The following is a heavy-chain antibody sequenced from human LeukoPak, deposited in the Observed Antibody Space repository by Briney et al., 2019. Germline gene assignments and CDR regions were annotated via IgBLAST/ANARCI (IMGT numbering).Heavy chain of an antibody. CDR1: GFTFSSYS. CDR2: ISSSSSYI. J-gene: IGHJ4*02. D-gene: IGHD6-19*01. CDR3: AKDGKWLERLIDY. V-gene: IGHV3-21*01. Sequence: GGSLRLSYAASGFTFSSYSMNWVRQAPGKGLEWVSSISSSSSYIYYADSVKGRFTISRDNSKNTLYLQMNSLRAEDTAVYYCAKDGKWLERLIDYWGQGTLVTVSS.